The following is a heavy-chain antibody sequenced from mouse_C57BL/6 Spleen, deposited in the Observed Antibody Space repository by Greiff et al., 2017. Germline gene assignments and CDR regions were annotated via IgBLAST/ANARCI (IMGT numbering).Heavy chain of an antibody. V-gene: IGHV5-17*01. J-gene: IGHJ2*01. Sequence: EVKLVESGGGLVKPGGSLKLSCAASGFTFSDYGMHWVRQAPEKGLEWVAYISSASSTIYYADTVKGRFTISRDNAKNTLFLQMTSLRSEDTAVYYCARHGYFDYWGQGTTLTVSS. CDR2: ISSASSTI. CDR1: GFTFSDYG. D-gene: IGHD1-1*02. CDR3: ARHGYFDY.